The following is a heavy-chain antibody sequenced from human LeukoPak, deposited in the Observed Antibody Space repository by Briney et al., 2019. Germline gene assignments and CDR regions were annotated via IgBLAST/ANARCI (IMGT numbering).Heavy chain of an antibody. V-gene: IGHV1-24*01. J-gene: IGHJ4*02. CDR3: ARGPIAAAGDY. CDR2: SNLDHGET. CDR1: GYTLAELS. D-gene: IGHD6-13*01. Sequence: GASVKVSCKVSGYTLAELSIHWVRQAPGKGLEWMGGSNLDHGETVYAPNLQGRVTMTRDTSTTTAYMELRSLRSDDTAVYYCARGPIAAAGDYWGQGTLVTVSS.